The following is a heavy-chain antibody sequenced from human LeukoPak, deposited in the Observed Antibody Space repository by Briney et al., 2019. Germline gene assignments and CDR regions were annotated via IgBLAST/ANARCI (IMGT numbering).Heavy chain of an antibody. Sequence: GGSLRLSCVASGLTYSSSWMTWARQAPGKGLEWVATVKDDGSDKYYVDSVKGRFSISRDNAKSSLYLQMNSLRLEDTAMYYCADLGYSDWGQGTLVTVSS. J-gene: IGHJ4*02. CDR1: GLTYSSSW. D-gene: IGHD5-18*01. CDR3: ADLGYSD. V-gene: IGHV3-7*01. CDR2: VKDDGSDK.